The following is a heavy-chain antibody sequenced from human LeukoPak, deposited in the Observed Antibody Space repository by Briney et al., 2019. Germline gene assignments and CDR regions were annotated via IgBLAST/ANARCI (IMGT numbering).Heavy chain of an antibody. J-gene: IGHJ4*02. D-gene: IGHD5-18*01. CDR1: GYSINSGYY. V-gene: IGHV4-38-2*02. CDR3: ARGYGDTAMVPNYFDY. CDR2: IYHSGST. Sequence: PSETLSLTCTVSGYSINSGYYWGWIRQPPGKGLEWIGSIYHSGSTYYNPSLKSRVTIAVDMSRNQFSLKLTSVIAADTAVYYCARGYGDTAMVPNYFDYWGQGTLVTVSS.